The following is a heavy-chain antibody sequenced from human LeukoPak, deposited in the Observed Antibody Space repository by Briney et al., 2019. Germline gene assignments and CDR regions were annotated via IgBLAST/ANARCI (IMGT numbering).Heavy chain of an antibody. J-gene: IGHJ3*02. Sequence: GGSLRLSCAASGFTFSSHVVSWVRQAPGKGLEWVALVSFDGSNQIYADSVKGRFAISRDNSKNTLYLEMNSLLSEDTAVYYCASVKWGCGSNGYYCKNDAFDIWGQGTMVTVSS. CDR1: GFTFSSHV. CDR2: VSFDGSNQ. V-gene: IGHV3-30*09. D-gene: IGHD3-22*01. CDR3: ASVKWGCGSNGYYCKNDAFDI.